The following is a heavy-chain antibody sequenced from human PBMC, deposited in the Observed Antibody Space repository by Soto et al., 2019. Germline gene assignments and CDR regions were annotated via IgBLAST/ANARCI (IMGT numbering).Heavy chain of an antibody. CDR3: ARDLGYYDSSGYFDY. CDR2: IGSSGDIT. D-gene: IGHD3-22*01. V-gene: IGHV3-11*01. Sequence: QVQLVESGGGLVKPGGSLRLSCAASGFTFSDYYMSWIRQAPGKGLEWVSYIGSSGDITYYADSVKGRVTISRDNAKNSLYLQMHNLRAEDTAVYYCARDLGYYDSSGYFDYWGQGTLITVSS. CDR1: GFTFSDYY. J-gene: IGHJ4*02.